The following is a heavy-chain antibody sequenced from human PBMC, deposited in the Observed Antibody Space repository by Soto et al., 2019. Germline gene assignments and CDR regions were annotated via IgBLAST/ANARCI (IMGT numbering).Heavy chain of an antibody. CDR1: GGSISSSSYY. CDR2: IYYSGST. Sequence: SETLSLTCTVSGGSISSSSYYWGWIRQPPGKGLEWIGSIYYSGSTYYNPSLKSRVTISVDTSKNQFSLKLSSVSAADSAVYYCASIARVVVAATRSGYYYGMDVWGQGTTVTVSS. D-gene: IGHD2-15*01. V-gene: IGHV4-39*01. J-gene: IGHJ6*02. CDR3: ASIARVVVAATRSGYYYGMDV.